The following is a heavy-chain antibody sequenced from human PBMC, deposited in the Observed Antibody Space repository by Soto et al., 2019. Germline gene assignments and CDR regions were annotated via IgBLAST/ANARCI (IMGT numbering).Heavy chain of an antibody. CDR2: IYWDDDK. V-gene: IGHV2-5*02. D-gene: IGHD3-10*01. J-gene: IGHJ5*02. Sequence: QITLKESGPTLVKPTQTLTLTCTFSGFSLTTRGVGVGWIRQPPGKALECLALIYWDDDKRYSPSLQSRLSITKDTSKNQVVLTMTNVDPVDTATYYCAHIPNYYQDDWFDPWGQGNLVSVSS. CDR3: AHIPNYYQDDWFDP. CDR1: GFSLTTRGVG.